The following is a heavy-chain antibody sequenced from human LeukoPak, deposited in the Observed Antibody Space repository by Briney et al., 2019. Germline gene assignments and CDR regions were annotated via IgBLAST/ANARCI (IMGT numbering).Heavy chain of an antibody. J-gene: IGHJ4*02. Sequence: GASVKVSCKASGYTFTSYYMHWVQQAHGKGLEWMGLVDPEDGETIYAEKFQGRVTITADTSTDTAYMELSSLRSEDTAVYYCATDRDSGSYYAFDYWGQGTLVTVSS. CDR3: ATDRDSGSYYAFDY. CDR2: VDPEDGET. D-gene: IGHD1-26*01. V-gene: IGHV1-69-2*01. CDR1: GYTFTSYY.